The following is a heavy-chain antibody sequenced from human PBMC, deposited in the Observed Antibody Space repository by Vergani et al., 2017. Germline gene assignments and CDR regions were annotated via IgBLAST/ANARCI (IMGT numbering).Heavy chain of an antibody. Sequence: QVQLVESGGGVVQPGRTLRLSCAASGFTFSSYAMHWVRQAPGKGLEWVAVISYDGSNKYYADSVKGRFTISRDNSKNTLYRQMNSLRAEDTALYYCARGYCTNGVCYHFDYWGQGTLVTVSS. D-gene: IGHD2-8*01. V-gene: IGHV3-30-3*01. CDR2: ISYDGSNK. J-gene: IGHJ4*02. CDR3: ARGYCTNGVCYHFDY. CDR1: GFTFSSYA.